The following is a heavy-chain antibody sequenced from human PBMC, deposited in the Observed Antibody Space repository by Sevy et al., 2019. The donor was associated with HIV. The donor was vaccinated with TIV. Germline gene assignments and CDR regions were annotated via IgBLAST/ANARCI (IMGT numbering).Heavy chain of an antibody. J-gene: IGHJ4*02. CDR3: AREWGTYYYDSSGYLYY. D-gene: IGHD3-22*01. V-gene: IGHV3-21*01. CDR2: ISSSSSYI. CDR1: GFTFSSYS. Sequence: GGSLRLSCAASGFTFSSYSMNWVRQAPGKGLEWVSSISSSSSYIYYADSVKGRFTISRDNAKNSLYLQMNGLRAEDTAVYYCAREWGTYYYDSSGYLYYWGQGTLVTVSS.